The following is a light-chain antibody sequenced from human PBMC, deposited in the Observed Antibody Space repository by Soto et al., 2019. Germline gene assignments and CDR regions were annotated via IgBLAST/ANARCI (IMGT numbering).Light chain of an antibody. CDR3: QQYGDAPIT. CDR1: QSVSNDF. CDR2: GAS. V-gene: IGKV3-20*01. J-gene: IGKJ5*01. Sequence: EIVLTQSPCILSLSPGERATLSCRASQSVSNDFLAWYQQKPGQAPRLLIYGASTRATGIPARFSGSGSGTDFTLTISRLEPEDFALYYCQQYGDAPITFGQGTRLEI.